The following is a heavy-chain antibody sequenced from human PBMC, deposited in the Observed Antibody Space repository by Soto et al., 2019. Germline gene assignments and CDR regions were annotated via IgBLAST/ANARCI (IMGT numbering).Heavy chain of an antibody. CDR2: ISASGNTI. Sequence: AGSLRLSCEASGFTFSSYEMNWVRQPPGKGLEWISYISASGNTIYYADSVRGRFTVSRDNAENSLYLQMNSLRADGTAVYSCARDITFYDSSGFYAYYFDHWGQGTPVTVSS. V-gene: IGHV3-48*03. D-gene: IGHD3-22*01. J-gene: IGHJ4*02. CDR1: GFTFSSYE. CDR3: ARDITFYDSSGFYAYYFDH.